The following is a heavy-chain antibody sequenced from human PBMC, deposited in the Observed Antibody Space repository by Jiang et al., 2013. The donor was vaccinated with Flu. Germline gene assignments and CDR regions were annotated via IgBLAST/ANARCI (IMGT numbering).Heavy chain of an antibody. V-gene: IGHV4-30-4*08. D-gene: IGHD6-13*01. J-gene: IGHJ4*02. CDR1: GGSISSGDYY. CDR2: IYYSGST. CDR3: AREQVAGYFDY. Sequence: GSGLVKPSQTLSLTCTVSGGSISSGDYYWSWIRQPPGKGLEWIGYIYYSGSTYYNPSLKSRVTISVGTSKNQFSLKLSSVTAADTAVYYCAREQVAGYFDYWGQGTLVTVSS.